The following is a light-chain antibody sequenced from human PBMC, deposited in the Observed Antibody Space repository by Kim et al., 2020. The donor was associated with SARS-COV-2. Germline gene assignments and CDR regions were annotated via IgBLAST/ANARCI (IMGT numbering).Light chain of an antibody. CDR1: QSLSSTY. CDR2: GTS. Sequence: EIALTQSPGTLSLSPGESATLSCRASQSLSSTYLAWFQQRPGQAPRLLIYGTSSRVTGIPDRFSGSGSGTDFTLTISRLEPEDFAVYYCQHYGSSWTFGQGPRWIS. J-gene: IGKJ1*01. V-gene: IGKV3-20*01. CDR3: QHYGSSWT.